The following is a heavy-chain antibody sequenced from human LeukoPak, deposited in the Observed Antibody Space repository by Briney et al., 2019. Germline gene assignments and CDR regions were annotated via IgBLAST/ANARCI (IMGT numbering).Heavy chain of an antibody. CDR1: GGTFSSYA. J-gene: IGHJ5*02. V-gene: IGHV1-69*05. Sequence: GASVKVSCKASGGTFSSYAISWVRQAPGQGLEWMGGIIPIFGTANYAQKFQGRVTMTRNTSISTAYMELSSLRSEDTAVYYCARDNSVRDEAWWFNPWGQGTLVTVSS. CDR2: IIPIFGTA. CDR3: ARDNSVRDEAWWFNP. D-gene: IGHD5-24*01.